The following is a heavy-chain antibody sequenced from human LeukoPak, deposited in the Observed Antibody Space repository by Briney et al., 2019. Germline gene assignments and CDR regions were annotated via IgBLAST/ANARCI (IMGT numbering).Heavy chain of an antibody. D-gene: IGHD3-9*01. CDR3: ARDDRYFDWLLFDY. J-gene: IGHJ4*02. V-gene: IGHV1-18*01. CDR2: ISAYNCNT. Sequence: ASVKVSCKASGYTFTSYGISWVRQAPGQGRECMGWISAYNCNTNYAQKLQVRVTMTTDTSTSTAYMELRSLRSEDTSVYYCARDDRYFDWLLFDYWGQGTLVTVSS. CDR1: GYTFTSYG.